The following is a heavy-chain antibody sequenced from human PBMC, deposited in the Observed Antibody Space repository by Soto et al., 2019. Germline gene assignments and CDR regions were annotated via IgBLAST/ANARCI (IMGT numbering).Heavy chain of an antibody. CDR2: IYYSGST. J-gene: IGHJ5*02. V-gene: IGHV4-61*08. CDR3: ARVSPFKATGGLHWFDP. CDR1: GGSISSGDYY. Sequence: SETLSLTCTVSGGSISSGDYYWSWIRQPPGKGLEWIGYIYYSGSTNYNPSLKSRVTISVDTSKNQFSLKLSSVTAADTAVYYCARVSPFKATGGLHWFDPWGQGTLVTVSS. D-gene: IGHD3-16*01.